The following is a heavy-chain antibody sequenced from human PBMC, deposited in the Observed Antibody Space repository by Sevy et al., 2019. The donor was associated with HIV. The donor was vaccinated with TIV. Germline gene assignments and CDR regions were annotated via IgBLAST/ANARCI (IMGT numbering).Heavy chain of an antibody. J-gene: IGHJ3*02. Sequence: ASVKVSCKASGYTFTSYGISWVRQAPGQGLEWMGWISAYNGNTNYAQKLQGRVTMTTDTSTSTAYMELRSLRSDDTAVYYCERVPIQLWLRVLGDGAFDIWGQGTMVTVSS. CDR3: ERVPIQLWLRVLGDGAFDI. D-gene: IGHD5-18*01. CDR1: GYTFTSYG. V-gene: IGHV1-18*01. CDR2: ISAYNGNT.